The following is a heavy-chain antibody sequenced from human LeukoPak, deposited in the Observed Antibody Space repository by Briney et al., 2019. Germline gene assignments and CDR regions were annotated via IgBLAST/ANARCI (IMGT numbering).Heavy chain of an antibody. CDR1: GFTFSSYW. J-gene: IGHJ4*02. CDR2: IRQDGSEK. CDR3: ARVKYGVPQLVYYFDY. D-gene: IGHD4-17*01. V-gene: IGHV3-7*01. Sequence: KSGGSLRLSCAASGFTFSSYWMSWVRQAPGKGLEWVANIRQDGSEKYYVDSVKGRFTISRDNAKNSLYLQMDSLRAEDTAVYYCARVKYGVPQLVYYFDYWGQGTLVTVSS.